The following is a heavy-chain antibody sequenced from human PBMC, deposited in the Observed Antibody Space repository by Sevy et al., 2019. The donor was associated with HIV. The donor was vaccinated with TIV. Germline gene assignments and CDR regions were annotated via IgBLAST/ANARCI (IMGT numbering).Heavy chain of an antibody. CDR2: IWYDGTNR. CDR1: GFSISGYG. Sequence: GESLKISCAASGFSISGYGMHWVRQAPGKGLEWVAVIWYDGTNREYADSVNGRFTMSRDNSKNTLYLQMNSLRVEDTAVYYCAREDIRVAGIGYYFHSWGQGTLVTVSS. V-gene: IGHV3-33*01. D-gene: IGHD6-19*01. J-gene: IGHJ4*02. CDR3: AREDIRVAGIGYYFHS.